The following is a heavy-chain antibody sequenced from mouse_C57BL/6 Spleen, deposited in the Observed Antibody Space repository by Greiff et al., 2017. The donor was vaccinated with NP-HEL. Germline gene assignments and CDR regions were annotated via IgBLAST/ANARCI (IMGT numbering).Heavy chain of an antibody. CDR3: ARGGDYDGYPDY. V-gene: IGHV3-6*01. D-gene: IGHD2-3*01. J-gene: IGHJ2*01. CDR2: ISYDGSN. CDR1: GYSITSGYY. Sequence: ESGPGLVKPSQSLSLTCSVTGYSITSGYYWNWIRQFPGNKLEWMGYISYDGSNNYNPSLKNRISITRDTSKNQFFLKLNSVTTEDTATYYCARGGDYDGYPDYWGQGTTLTVSS.